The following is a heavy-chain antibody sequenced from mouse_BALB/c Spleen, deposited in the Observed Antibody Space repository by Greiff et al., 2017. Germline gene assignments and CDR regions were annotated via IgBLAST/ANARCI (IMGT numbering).Heavy chain of an antibody. CDR2: ISSGSSTI. D-gene: IGHD1-1*01. CDR1: GFTFSSFG. J-gene: IGHJ4*01. V-gene: IGHV5-17*02. Sequence: DVMLVESGGGLVQPGGSRKLSCAASGFTFSSFGMHWVRQAPEKGLEWVAYISSGSSTIYYADTMKGRFTISRDNPKNTLFLQMTSLWSEDTAMYYCAILYYGSYAMDYWGQGTSVTVSS. CDR3: AILYYGSYAMDY.